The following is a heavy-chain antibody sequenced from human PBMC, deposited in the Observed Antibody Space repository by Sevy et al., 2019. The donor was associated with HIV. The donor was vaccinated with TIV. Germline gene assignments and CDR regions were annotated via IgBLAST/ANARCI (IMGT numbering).Heavy chain of an antibody. CDR1: GFTFSSYS. CDR3: ARDMLPYDYVWGSYRYLAGFDY. V-gene: IGHV3-21*01. J-gene: IGHJ4*02. CDR2: ISSSSSYI. Sequence: GSLRLSCAASGFTFSSYSMNWVRQAPGKGLEWVSSISSSSSYIYYADSVKGRFTISRDNAKNSLYLQMNSLRAEDTAVDFGARDMLPYDYVWGSYRYLAGFDYWGQGTLVTVSS. D-gene: IGHD3-16*02.